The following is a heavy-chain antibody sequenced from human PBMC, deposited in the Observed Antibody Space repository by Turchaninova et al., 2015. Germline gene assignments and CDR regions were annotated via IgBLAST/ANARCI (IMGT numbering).Heavy chain of an antibody. D-gene: IGHD3-16*01. CDR2: TKEDRSGS. V-gene: IGHV3-7*03. CDR1: GFTFSSYW. Sequence: EVQLVESGGGLVQPGGSLRLSCAASGFTFSSYWMSWVRQAPGRGREGVANTKEDRSGSKYVDSGKCRFHISKDNAKKSLDLQRNNLGVEDTAVYYCVRNGGFLDYWGQGTLVTVSS. CDR3: VRNGGFLDY. J-gene: IGHJ4*02.